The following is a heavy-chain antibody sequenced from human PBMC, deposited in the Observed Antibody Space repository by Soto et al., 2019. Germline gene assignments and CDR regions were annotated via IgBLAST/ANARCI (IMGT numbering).Heavy chain of an antibody. J-gene: IGHJ4*02. CDR3: ARQGVGWSDFDY. D-gene: IGHD6-19*01. CDR1: GYSFTSYW. CDR2: IYVGDSDT. Sequence: PGEPLKISCKGSGYSFTSYWIAWVRQMPGKGPEWMGTIYVGDSDTRYSPSFRGQITISADRSISTAFLLWSSLEASDTAMYYCARQGVGWSDFDYWGQGALVTVSS. V-gene: IGHV5-51*01.